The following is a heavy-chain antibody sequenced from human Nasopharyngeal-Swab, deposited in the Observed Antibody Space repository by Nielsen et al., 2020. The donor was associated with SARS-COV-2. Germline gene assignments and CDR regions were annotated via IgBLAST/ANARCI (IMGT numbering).Heavy chain of an antibody. Sequence: GESLKISCAASGFTFSSYSVNWVRQAPGKGLEWVSSISSSSSYKYYADSVKGRFTISRDKSNNLLYLQMNNLRAEDTAVYYCARDSGIGAYFYYGMDVSGQGTTVTVSS. J-gene: IGHJ6*02. D-gene: IGHD3-10*01. CDR1: GFTFSSYS. CDR2: ISSSSSYK. CDR3: ARDSGIGAYFYYGMDV. V-gene: IGHV3-21*06.